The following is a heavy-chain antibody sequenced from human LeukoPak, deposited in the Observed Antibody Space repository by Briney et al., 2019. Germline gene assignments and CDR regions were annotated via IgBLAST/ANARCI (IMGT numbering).Heavy chain of an antibody. CDR1: GFTVSSNY. J-gene: IGHJ4*02. CDR3: ARASITMVRGVINDY. V-gene: IGHV3-66*01. D-gene: IGHD3-10*01. CDR2: IYSGGST. Sequence: GGSLRLSCAASGFTVSSNYMSWVRQAPGKGLEWASVIYSGGSTYYADSVKGRFTISRDNSKNTLYLQMNSLRAEDTAVYYCARASITMVRGVINDYWGQGTLVTVSS.